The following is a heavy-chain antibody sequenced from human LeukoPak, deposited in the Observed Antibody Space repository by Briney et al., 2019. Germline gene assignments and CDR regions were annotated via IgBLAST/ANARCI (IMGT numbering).Heavy chain of an antibody. J-gene: IGHJ4*02. D-gene: IGHD2-8*01. CDR1: GFTFSDYY. V-gene: IGHV3-11*01. Sequence: GGSLRLSCAASGFTFSDYYMTWIRQAPGKGLEWVSYIGDSGTSIYYADSAKGRFTISRDNAKNSLYLQMNSLRAEDTAVYYCARAFRGMDDYWGQGTLVTVSS. CDR3: ARAFRGMDDY. CDR2: IGDSGTSI.